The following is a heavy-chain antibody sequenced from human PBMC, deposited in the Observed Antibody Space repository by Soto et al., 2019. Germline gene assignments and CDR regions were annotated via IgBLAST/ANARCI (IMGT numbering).Heavy chain of an antibody. J-gene: IGHJ4*02. V-gene: IGHV4-59*12. CDR1: GGSINNYY. CDR3: AKESLWGSSGYYYAVFGY. D-gene: IGHD3-22*01. Sequence: SETLSLTCTVSGGSINNYYWSWIRQPPGKGLEWIGYIFYSGSTNYNSSLRSRVTISVDTSKNQFSLKLSSVTAADTAVYYCAKESLWGSSGYYYAVFGYWGQGTLVTVSS. CDR2: IFYSGST.